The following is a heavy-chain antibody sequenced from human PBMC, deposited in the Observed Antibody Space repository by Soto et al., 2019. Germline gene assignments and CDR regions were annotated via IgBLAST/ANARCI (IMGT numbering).Heavy chain of an antibody. J-gene: IGHJ4*02. CDR2: IYYSGST. D-gene: IGHD3-10*01. CDR3: ARVGGSGSPIDY. CDR1: GGSIISYY. V-gene: IGHV4-59*01. Sequence: NPSETLSLTCTVSGGSIISYYWSWIRQPPGKGLEWIGYIYYSGSTNYNPSLKSRVTISVDTSKNQFSLKLSSVTAADTAVYYCARVGGSGSPIDYWGQGTLVTVSS.